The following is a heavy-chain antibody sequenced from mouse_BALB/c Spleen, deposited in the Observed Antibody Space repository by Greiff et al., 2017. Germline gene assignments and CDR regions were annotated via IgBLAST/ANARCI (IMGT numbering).Heavy chain of an antibody. V-gene: IGHV1-7*01. D-gene: IGHD2-3*01. CDR1: GYTFTSYW. Sequence: VQLQQSGAELAKPGASVKMSCKASGYTFTSYWMHWVKQRPGQGLEWIGYINPSTGYTEYNQKFKDKATLTADKSSSTAYMQLSSLTSEDSAVYYCAIGDDGYFAWFAYWGQGTLVTVSA. CDR2: INPSTGYT. CDR3: AIGDDGYFAWFAY. J-gene: IGHJ3*01.